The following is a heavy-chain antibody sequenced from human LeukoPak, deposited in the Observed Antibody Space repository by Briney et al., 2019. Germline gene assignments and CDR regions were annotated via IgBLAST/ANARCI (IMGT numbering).Heavy chain of an antibody. V-gene: IGHV1-69*05. CDR1: GGTFSSYA. D-gene: IGHD6-13*01. J-gene: IGHJ4*02. Sequence: ASVKVSCXASGGTFSSYAISWVRQAPGQGLEWMGGIIPIFGTANYAQKFQGRVTITTDESTSTAYMELSSLRSEDTAVYYCARGPLIPGIAAAGYDYWGQGTLVTVSS. CDR3: ARGPLIPGIAAAGYDY. CDR2: IIPIFGTA.